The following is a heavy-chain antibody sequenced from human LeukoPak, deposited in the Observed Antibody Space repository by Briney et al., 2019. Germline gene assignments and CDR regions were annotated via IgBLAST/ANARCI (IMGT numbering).Heavy chain of an antibody. V-gene: IGHV3-53*01. CDR3: ARAKPKNMVRGLIMRRESRYYFDY. D-gene: IGHD3-10*01. CDR1: GFTVSSNY. CDR2: IYCGGST. Sequence: GGSLRLSCAASGFTVSSNYMSWVRQAPGKGLEWVSLIYCGGSTYYADSVKGRFTISRDNSKSTLYIQMNSLRADDTAVYYCARAKPKNMVRGLIMRRESRYYFDYWGQGTLVTVSS. J-gene: IGHJ4*02.